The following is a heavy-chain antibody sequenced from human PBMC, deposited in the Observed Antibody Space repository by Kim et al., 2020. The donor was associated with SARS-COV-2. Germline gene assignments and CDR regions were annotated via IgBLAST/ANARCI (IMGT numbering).Heavy chain of an antibody. D-gene: IGHD3-10*01. Sequence: NYAQKFQGRVTMTRDTSISTAYMELGRLRSDDTAVYYCARGYYGSGSSDYWGQGTLVTVSS. J-gene: IGHJ4*02. V-gene: IGHV1-2*02. CDR3: ARGYYGSGSSDY.